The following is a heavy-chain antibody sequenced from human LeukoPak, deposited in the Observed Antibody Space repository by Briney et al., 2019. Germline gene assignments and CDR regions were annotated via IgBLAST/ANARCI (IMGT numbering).Heavy chain of an antibody. J-gene: IGHJ4*02. Sequence: PSETLSLTCAVYGGSFSGYYWSWIRQPPGKGLEWIGEINHSGSTNYNPSLKSRVTISVDTSKNQFSLKLSSVAAADTAVYYCARVRMVATVDFDYWGQGTLVTVSS. V-gene: IGHV4-34*01. CDR1: GGSFSGYY. D-gene: IGHD5-12*01. CDR2: INHSGST. CDR3: ARVRMVATVDFDY.